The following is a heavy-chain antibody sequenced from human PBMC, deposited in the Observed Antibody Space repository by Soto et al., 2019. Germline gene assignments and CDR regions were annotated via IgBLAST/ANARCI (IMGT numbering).Heavy chain of an antibody. J-gene: IGHJ6*02. CDR3: AKLAGYCSGTSCYGHYAMDV. CDR1: GGSISSGGYS. CDR2: INHSRRT. D-gene: IGHD2-2*01. V-gene: IGHV4-30-2*03. Sequence: PSETLSLTCVVSGGSISSGGYSWSWIRQPPGKGLEWIGEINHSRRTNYNPSLQSRLTISVDTSNNQFSLTLSSVTAAGTAVYYCAKLAGYCSGTSCYGHYAMDVWGQGTTVTVSS.